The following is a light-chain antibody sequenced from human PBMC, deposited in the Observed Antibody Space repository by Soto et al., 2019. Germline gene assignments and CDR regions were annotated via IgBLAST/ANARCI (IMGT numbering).Light chain of an antibody. CDR1: QSVGSN. J-gene: IGKJ4*01. V-gene: IGKV3-15*01. CDR3: QQYNDWQPLT. Sequence: EIVVTQSPATLSVSPGEGATLSCRASQSVGSNFAWYQQKPGQTPRLLIYDASTRATGVPARFSGSGSGTEFNLTISSLQSQDLAVYYCQQYNDWQPLTFGGGTKVEIK. CDR2: DAS.